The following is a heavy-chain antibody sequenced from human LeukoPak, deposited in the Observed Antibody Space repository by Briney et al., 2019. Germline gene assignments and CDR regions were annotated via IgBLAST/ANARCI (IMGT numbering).Heavy chain of an antibody. CDR3: ARDLYNSASR. Sequence: GGSLRLSCAASGFSFSSSWMTWVRQVPGKGTEWVANIRQDGGEKYYVDSVKGRFTISRDDAKNSLYLQMNSLRADDTAVYYCARDLYNSASRWGQGTLVTVSS. CDR2: IRQDGGEK. J-gene: IGHJ4*02. D-gene: IGHD6-25*01. V-gene: IGHV3-7*03. CDR1: GFSFSSSW.